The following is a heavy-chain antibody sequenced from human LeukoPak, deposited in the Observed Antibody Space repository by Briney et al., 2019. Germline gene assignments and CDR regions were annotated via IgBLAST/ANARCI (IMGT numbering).Heavy chain of an antibody. D-gene: IGHD4-11*01. J-gene: IGHJ4*02. CDR3: AKDAPTVTTGY. V-gene: IGHV3-23*01. Sequence: SAISGSGGSTYYADSVKGRFTISRDNSKNTLYLQMNSLRAEDTAVYYCAKDAPTVTTGYWGQGTLVTVSS. CDR2: ISGSGGST.